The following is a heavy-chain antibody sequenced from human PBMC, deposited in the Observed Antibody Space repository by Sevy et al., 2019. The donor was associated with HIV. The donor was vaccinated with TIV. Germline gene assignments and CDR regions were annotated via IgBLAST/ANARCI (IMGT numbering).Heavy chain of an antibody. Sequence: GGSLRLSCAASGFTFSNAWMSWVRQAPGKGLEWVGRIKSKTDGGTTDYAAPVKGRFTILRDDSKNTLYQQMNSLKTDATAVYYCTHLLPSYYYDSSGYFAYFDYWGQGTLVTVSS. CDR3: THLLPSYYYDSSGYFAYFDY. V-gene: IGHV3-15*01. CDR1: GFTFSNAW. D-gene: IGHD3-22*01. CDR2: IKSKTDGGTT. J-gene: IGHJ4*02.